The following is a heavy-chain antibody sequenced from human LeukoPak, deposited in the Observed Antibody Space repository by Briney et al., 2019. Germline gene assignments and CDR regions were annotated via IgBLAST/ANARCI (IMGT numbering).Heavy chain of an antibody. CDR2: IRQDGGEK. J-gene: IGHJ4*02. CDR1: GFTFSSYY. V-gene: IGHV3-7*01. Sequence: GGSLRLSCAGSGFTFSSYYMSWVRQAPGKGLEWVANIRQDGGEKYYVDSVKGRFTISRDNAKNSLYLQMNSLRAEDTAVYYCARDKVVGATYFDYWGQGILVTVSS. CDR3: ARDKVVGATYFDY. D-gene: IGHD1-26*01.